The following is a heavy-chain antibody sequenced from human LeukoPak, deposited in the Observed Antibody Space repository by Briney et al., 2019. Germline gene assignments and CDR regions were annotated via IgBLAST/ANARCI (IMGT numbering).Heavy chain of an antibody. CDR2: INTDSGNP. J-gene: IGHJ3*02. CDR1: GYSFNSQG. CDR3: AREILRFDI. Sequence: GASVKLSCKASGYSFNSQGMNWVRQAPGQGLEWMGWINTDSGNPTYAQGFTGRFVFSLDSSVSTAYLQISNLMPEDTAKYYCAREILRFDIWGQGTMVIVSS. V-gene: IGHV7-4-1*02.